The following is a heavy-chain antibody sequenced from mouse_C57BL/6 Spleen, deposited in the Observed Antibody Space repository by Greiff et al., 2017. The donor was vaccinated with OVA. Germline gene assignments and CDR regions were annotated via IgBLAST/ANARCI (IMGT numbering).Heavy chain of an antibody. J-gene: IGHJ1*03. V-gene: IGHV1-80*01. CDR3: ARPDGSSLYSYFDV. Sequence: VQLVESGAELVKPGASVKISCKASGYAFSSYWMNWVKQRPGKGLEWIGQIYPGDGDTNYNGKFKGKATLTADKSSSTAYMQLSSLTSEDSAVYFCARPDGSSLYSYFDVWGTGTTVTVSS. CDR2: IYPGDGDT. CDR1: GYAFSSYW. D-gene: IGHD1-1*01.